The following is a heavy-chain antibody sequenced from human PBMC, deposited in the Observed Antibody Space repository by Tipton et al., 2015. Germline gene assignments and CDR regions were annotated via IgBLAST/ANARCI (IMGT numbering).Heavy chain of an antibody. Sequence: TLSLTCAVSAYSISSDYYWGWIRQPPGKGLEWIGNINYSGNTYSNPSLESRVTISVDTSKNQFSLKLSSVTAADAAFYYCARHFERFYDFWSGYYLPWGQGTLVTVSS. CDR3: ARHFERFYDFWSGYYLP. V-gene: IGHV4-38-2*01. D-gene: IGHD3-3*01. J-gene: IGHJ5*02. CDR1: AYSISSDYY. CDR2: INYSGNT.